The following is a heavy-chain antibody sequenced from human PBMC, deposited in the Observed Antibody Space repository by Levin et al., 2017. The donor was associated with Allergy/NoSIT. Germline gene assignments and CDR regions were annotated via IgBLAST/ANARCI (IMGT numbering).Heavy chain of an antibody. D-gene: IGHD5-18*01. CDR2: INPSRGRT. V-gene: IGHV1-46*01. CDR3: ARGVDTTMVGNHFDY. Sequence: GASVKVSCKASGYTFTNYYMHWVRQAPGQGLEWMGTINPSRGRTTYAQKFRGRVTMTRDTSATTLYMELSSLISEDTAVYYCARGVDTTMVGNHFDYWGQGTLVTVSS. CDR1: GYTFTNYY. J-gene: IGHJ4*02.